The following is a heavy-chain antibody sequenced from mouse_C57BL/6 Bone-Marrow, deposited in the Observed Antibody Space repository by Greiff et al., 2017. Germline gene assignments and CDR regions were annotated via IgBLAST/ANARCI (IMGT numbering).Heavy chain of an antibody. J-gene: IGHJ1*03. CDR3: AREEDYYGSGYFDV. CDR2: IYPRSGNT. D-gene: IGHD1-1*01. Sequence: QVQLKQSGAELARPGASVKLSCKASGYTFTSYGISWVKQRTGQGLEWIGEIYPRSGNTYYNEKFKGKATLTVDKSSSTAYMELRSLTSEDSAVYFCAREEDYYGSGYFDVWGTGTTVTVSS. CDR1: GYTFTSYG. V-gene: IGHV1-81*01.